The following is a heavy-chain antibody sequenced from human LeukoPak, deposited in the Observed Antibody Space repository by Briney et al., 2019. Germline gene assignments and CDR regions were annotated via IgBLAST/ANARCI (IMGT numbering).Heavy chain of an antibody. D-gene: IGHD1-26*01. V-gene: IGHV1-2*02. Sequence: ASVKVSCKASGYTFTGYYMHWVRQAPGQGLEWMGWINPNSGGTNYAQKFQGRVTMTRDTSISTAYMELSRLRSDDTAVYYCASPANSGGYKGGFDYWGQGTLVTVSS. CDR3: ASPANSGGYKGGFDY. J-gene: IGHJ4*02. CDR1: GYTFTGYY. CDR2: INPNSGGT.